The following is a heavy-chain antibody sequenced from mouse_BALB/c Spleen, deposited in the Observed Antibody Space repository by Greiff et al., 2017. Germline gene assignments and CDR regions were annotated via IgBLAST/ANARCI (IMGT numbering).Heavy chain of an antibody. V-gene: IGHV1-7*01. J-gene: IGHJ3*01. CDR2: INPSTGYT. D-gene: IGHD2-1*01. Sequence: VQLQQSGAELAKPGASVKMSCKASGYTFTSYWMHWVKQRPGQGLEWIGYINPSTGYTEYNQKFKDKATLTADKSSSTAYMQLSSLTSEDSAVYYCARSYGNWFAYWGQGTLVTVSA. CDR3: ARSYGNWFAY. CDR1: GYTFTSYW.